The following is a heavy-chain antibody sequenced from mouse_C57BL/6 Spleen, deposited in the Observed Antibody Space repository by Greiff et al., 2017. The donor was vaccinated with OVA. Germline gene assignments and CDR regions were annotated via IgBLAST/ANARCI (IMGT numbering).Heavy chain of an antibody. V-gene: IGHV1-82*01. J-gene: IGHJ2*01. CDR1: GFAFSSSW. CDR3: ARLNFDY. Sequence: QVQLQQSGPELVKPGASVKISCKASGFAFSSSWMNWVKQRPGKGLEWIGRIYPGDGDTNYNGKFKGKATLTADKSSSTAYMQLSSLTSEDSAVYFCARLNFDYWGQGTTLTVSS. CDR2: IYPGDGDT.